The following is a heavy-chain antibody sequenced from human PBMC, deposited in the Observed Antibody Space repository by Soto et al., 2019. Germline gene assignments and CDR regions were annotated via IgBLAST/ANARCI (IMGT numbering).Heavy chain of an antibody. V-gene: IGHV3-74*01. CDR2: INSDGSST. CDR3: ARDPNIVVVTAIPLGYYGMDV. J-gene: IGHJ6*02. Sequence: EVQLVESGGGLVQPGGSLRLSCAASGFTFSSYWMHWVRQAPGKGLVWVSRINSDGSSTSYADSVKGRFTISRDNAKNTLYLQMNSLRAEDTAVYYCARDPNIVVVTAIPLGYYGMDVWGQGTTVTVYS. CDR1: GFTFSSYW. D-gene: IGHD2-21*02.